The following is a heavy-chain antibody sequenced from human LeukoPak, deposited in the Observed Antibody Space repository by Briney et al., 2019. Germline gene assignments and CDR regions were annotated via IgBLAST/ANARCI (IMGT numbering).Heavy chain of an antibody. CDR2: ISTGRSPT. D-gene: IGHD2/OR15-2a*01. CDR1: GFTFSSYA. Sequence: GGSLRLSCAASGFTFSSYAMSWVRQAPGKGLEWVSSISTGRSPTLYSDSVKGRFTISRDNSKNTLYLQMNSLRVEDTAVYYCAKREYFYFGYWGQGTLVTVSS. V-gene: IGHV3-23*01. J-gene: IGHJ4*02. CDR3: AKREYFYFGY.